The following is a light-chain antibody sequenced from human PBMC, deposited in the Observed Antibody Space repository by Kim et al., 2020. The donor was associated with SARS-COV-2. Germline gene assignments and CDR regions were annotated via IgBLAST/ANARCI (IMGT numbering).Light chain of an antibody. V-gene: IGKV1-17*01. CDR1: QDIGND. Sequence: ASMGDRGTIPCRASQDIGNDLGWYQQRPGNAPKRLIYDASTLQTGAPPRFGGSGSGTEFTLPISSLQPEDFATYYCLQHKSYPWTFGQGTTVDIK. CDR2: DAS. CDR3: LQHKSYPWT. J-gene: IGKJ1*01.